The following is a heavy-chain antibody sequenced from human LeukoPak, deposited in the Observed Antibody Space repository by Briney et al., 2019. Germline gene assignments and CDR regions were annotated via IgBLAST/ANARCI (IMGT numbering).Heavy chain of an antibody. V-gene: IGHV3-74*01. CDR2: INNDGRST. J-gene: IGHJ4*02. D-gene: IGHD4-17*01. Sequence: GGSLRLSCAASGFTFTNAWMSWVRQAPGKGLVGVSRINNDGRSTNYADSVKGRFTISRDDAKNTLYLQVNSLRAEDTAVYYCVRGNDYGDYLDYWGQGTLVTVSP. CDR1: GFTFTNAW. CDR3: VRGNDYGDYLDY.